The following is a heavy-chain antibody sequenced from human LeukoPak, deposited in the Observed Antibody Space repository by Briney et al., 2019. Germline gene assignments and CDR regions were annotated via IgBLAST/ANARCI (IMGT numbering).Heavy chain of an antibody. J-gene: IGHJ4*02. CDR2: IKQDGSEK. CDR3: ARRIWGGRIAAAVAFDY. V-gene: IGHV3-7*01. CDR1: GFTFSSYW. D-gene: IGHD6-13*01. Sequence: GGSLRLSCAASGFTFSSYWMSWVRQAPGKGLEWVANIKQDGSEKYYVDSVKGRFTISRDNAKNSLYLQMNSLRAEDTAVYYCARRIWGGRIAAAVAFDYWGQGTLVTVSS.